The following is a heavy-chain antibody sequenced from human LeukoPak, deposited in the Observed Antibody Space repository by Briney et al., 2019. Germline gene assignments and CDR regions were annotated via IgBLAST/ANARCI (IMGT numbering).Heavy chain of an antibody. CDR2: INHHGST. D-gene: IGHD3-10*01. CDR1: GGSFSDYY. CDR3: ARGDQRFGSGTVNFYYFYMDV. V-gene: IGHV4-34*01. J-gene: IGHJ6*03. Sequence: SETLSLTCTVYGGSFSDYYWSWIRQPPGKGLEWIGEINHHGSTNYNPSLKSRLTISVATSKNQFSLNLSSVTAADTAVYYCARGDQRFGSGTVNFYYFYMDVWGKGTTVTVFS.